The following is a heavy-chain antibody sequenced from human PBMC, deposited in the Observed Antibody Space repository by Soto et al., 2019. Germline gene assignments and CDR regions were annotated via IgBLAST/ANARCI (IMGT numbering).Heavy chain of an antibody. CDR1: GGTFSSYT. J-gene: IGHJ4*02. Sequence: QVQLVQSGAEVKKPGSSVKVSCKASGGTFSSYTISWVRQAPGQGLEWMGRIIPILGIANYAQKFQGRVTITADKSTSTAYMERSSLRSEDTAVYYCARTYYGGAYYFDYWGQGTLVTVSS. V-gene: IGHV1-69*02. CDR2: IIPILGIA. CDR3: ARTYYGGAYYFDY. D-gene: IGHD4-17*01.